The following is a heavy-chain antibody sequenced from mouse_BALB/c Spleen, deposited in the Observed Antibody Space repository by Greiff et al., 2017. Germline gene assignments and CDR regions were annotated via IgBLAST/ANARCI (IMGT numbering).Heavy chain of an antibody. J-gene: IGHJ4*01. CDR2: ISYSGST. Sequence: EVKLQESGPGLVKPSQSLSLTCTVTGYSITSDYAWNWIRQFPGNKLEWMGYISYSGSTSYNPSLKSRISITRDTSKNQFFLQLNSVTTEDTATYYCARRYDGYYYAMDYWGQGTSVAVSS. D-gene: IGHD2-14*01. V-gene: IGHV3-2*02. CDR3: ARRYDGYYYAMDY. CDR1: GYSITSDYA.